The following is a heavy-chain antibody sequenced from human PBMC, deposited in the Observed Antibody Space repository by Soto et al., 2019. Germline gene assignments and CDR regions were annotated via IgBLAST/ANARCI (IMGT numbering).Heavy chain of an antibody. CDR1: GFSFSDYY. CDR3: ARDYYGDYILDY. CDR2: ISNTGSTK. Sequence: GGSLRLSCVVSGFSFSDYYMSWIRQAPGKGLEWISYISNTGSTKYYADSVKGRFTISRDNAKNSLYLQMNSLRGEDTAVYYCARDYYGDYILDYWGQETLVTVSS. D-gene: IGHD4-17*01. V-gene: IGHV3-11*01. J-gene: IGHJ4*02.